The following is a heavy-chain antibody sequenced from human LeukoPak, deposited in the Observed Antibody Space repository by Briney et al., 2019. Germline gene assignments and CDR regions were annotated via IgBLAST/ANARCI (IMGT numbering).Heavy chain of an antibody. Sequence: SETLSLTCSVSGGSISSARYYWSWLRQPAGKGLEWIGRIYTSGSTNYNPALKSRVTRSVNTSKNQVLLMQSSVPAADTAVYYCARPRFPYYRLSGADYQYMDVWGKGTTVAVSS. CDR3: ARPRFPYYRLSGADYQYMDV. CDR2: IYTSGST. D-gene: IGHD3-10*01. J-gene: IGHJ6*03. V-gene: IGHV4-61*02. CDR1: GGSISSARYY.